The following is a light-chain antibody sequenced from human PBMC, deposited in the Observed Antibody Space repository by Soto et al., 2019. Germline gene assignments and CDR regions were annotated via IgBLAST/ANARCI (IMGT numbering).Light chain of an antibody. V-gene: IGKV1-6*01. CDR1: QGIGNA. CDR2: VAS. CDR3: QQYYSYPLT. Sequence: AIQMTQSPSSLSASVGDRVTISCRASQGIGNALGWYQQRPGRDPKLLIYVASNLQSGVPSRFSGSGSGTDFTLTISCLQTEDFATYYCQQYYSYPLTFGGGTKVDI. J-gene: IGKJ4*01.